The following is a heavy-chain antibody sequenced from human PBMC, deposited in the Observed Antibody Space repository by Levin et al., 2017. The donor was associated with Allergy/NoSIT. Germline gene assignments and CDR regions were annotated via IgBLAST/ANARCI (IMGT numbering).Heavy chain of an antibody. CDR2: ISYDGSNK. V-gene: IGHV3-30-3*01. J-gene: IGHJ4*02. CDR3: ASPGPYYYDSSGYYPDY. CDR1: GFTFSSYA. Sequence: LSLTCAASGFTFSSYAMHWVRQAPGKGLEWVAVISYDGSNKYYADSVKGRFTISRDNSKNTLYLQMNSLRAEDTAVYYCASPGPYYYDSSGYYPDYWGQGTLVTVSS. D-gene: IGHD3-22*01.